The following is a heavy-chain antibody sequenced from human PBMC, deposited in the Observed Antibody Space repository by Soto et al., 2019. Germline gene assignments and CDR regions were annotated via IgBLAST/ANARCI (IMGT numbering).Heavy chain of an antibody. V-gene: IGHV1-3*01. D-gene: IGHD4-17*01. CDR3: ARGVKYGAYSRWFDP. CDR1: GYTFTSYA. J-gene: IGHJ5*01. CDR2: INAGNGNT. Sequence: ASVKVSCKASGYTFTSYAMHWVRQAPGQRLEWMGWINAGNGNTKYSQKFQGRVTITRDTSASTAYMELSSLRSEDTAVYYCARGVKYGAYSRWFDPWGQGTTVTVSS.